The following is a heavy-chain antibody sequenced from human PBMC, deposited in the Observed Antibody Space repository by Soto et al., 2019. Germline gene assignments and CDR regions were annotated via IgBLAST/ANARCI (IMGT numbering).Heavy chain of an antibody. CDR3: ARVALGSGWYGDYYGMDV. CDR2: INPNSGAT. D-gene: IGHD6-19*01. V-gene: IGHV1-2*04. Sequence: ASVKVSCKASGYTFTGYHMHWVRQAPGQVLEWMGWINPNSGATNYAQKFQDWVTMTRDTSISTAYMELNRLRSDDTAVYYCARVALGSGWYGDYYGMDVWGQGTTVTVSS. CDR1: GYTFTGYH. J-gene: IGHJ6*02.